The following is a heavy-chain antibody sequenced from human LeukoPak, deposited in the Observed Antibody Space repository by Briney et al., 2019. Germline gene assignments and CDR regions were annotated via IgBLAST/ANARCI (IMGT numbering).Heavy chain of an antibody. CDR3: ARDLDYILTSLYYYGMDV. CDR1: GFTFSSYA. J-gene: IGHJ6*02. D-gene: IGHD3-9*01. CDR2: ISYDGSNK. V-gene: IGHV3-30-3*01. Sequence: RGSLRLSCAASGFTFSSYAMHWGRQAPAKGLGRVAVISYDGSNKYYPDSEKGRFTIYRDNSKNTLYPQMNSLRAEETAVYYWARDLDYILTSLYYYGMDVWGQGTTVTVSS.